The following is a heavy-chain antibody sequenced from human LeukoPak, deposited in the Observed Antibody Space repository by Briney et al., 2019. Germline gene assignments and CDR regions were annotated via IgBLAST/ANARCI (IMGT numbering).Heavy chain of an antibody. Sequence: ASVRVSCKASGYTFSGYYIHWVRQAPGQGLEWMGIINPSGGSTSYAQKFQGRVTMTRDTSTSTVYMELSSLRSEDTAVYYCARVGSSTWYESDYWGQGTLVTVSS. J-gene: IGHJ4*02. CDR3: ARVGSSTWYESDY. D-gene: IGHD6-13*01. V-gene: IGHV1-46*01. CDR2: INPSGGST. CDR1: GYTFSGYY.